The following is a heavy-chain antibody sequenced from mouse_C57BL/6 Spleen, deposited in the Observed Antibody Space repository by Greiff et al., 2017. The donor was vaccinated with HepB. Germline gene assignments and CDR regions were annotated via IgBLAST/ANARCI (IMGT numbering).Heavy chain of an antibody. CDR1: GFTFSDYY. CDR3: ARGETGYYFDY. J-gene: IGHJ2*01. Sequence: EVQVVESEGGLVQPGSSMKLSCTASGFTFSDYYMAWVRQVPEKGLEWVANINYDGSSTYYLDSLKSRFIISSDNAKNILYLQMSSLKSEDTATYYCARGETGYYFDYWGQGTTLTVSS. V-gene: IGHV5-16*01. CDR2: INYDGSST.